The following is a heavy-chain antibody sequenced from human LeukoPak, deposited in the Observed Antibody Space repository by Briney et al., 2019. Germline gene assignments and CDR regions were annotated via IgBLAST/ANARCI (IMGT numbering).Heavy chain of an antibody. V-gene: IGHV1-18*01. CDR2: ISGYNGYT. J-gene: IGHJ5*02. CDR1: GYTFISYG. D-gene: IGHD2-8*01. CDR3: ARVGYCTNGACSRKHNWLDP. Sequence: GASVKVSCKASGYTFISYGVTWVRQAPGQGLEWMGWISGYNGYTNYAQNFQDRVTMTTDTSTNTAYMELRSLRSDDTAVYYCARVGYCTNGACSRKHNWLDPWGQGTLVTVSP.